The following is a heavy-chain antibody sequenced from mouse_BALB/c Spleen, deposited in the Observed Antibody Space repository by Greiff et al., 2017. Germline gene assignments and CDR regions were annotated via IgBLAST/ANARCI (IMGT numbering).Heavy chain of an antibody. D-gene: IGHD1-1*01. Sequence: QVQLQQSGAELVRPGTSVKVSCKASGYAFTNYLIEWVKQRPGQGLEWIGVINPGSGGTNYNEKFKGKATLTADKSSSTAYMQLSSLTSDDSAVYFGARGTTVVAYWYFDVWGAGTTVTVSS. CDR2: INPGSGGT. J-gene: IGHJ1*01. CDR3: ARGTTVVAYWYFDV. V-gene: IGHV1-54*03. CDR1: GYAFTNYL.